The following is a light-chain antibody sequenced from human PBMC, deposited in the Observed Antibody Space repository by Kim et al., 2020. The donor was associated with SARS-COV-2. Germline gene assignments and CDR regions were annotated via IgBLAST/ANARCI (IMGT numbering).Light chain of an antibody. Sequence: LGQTVRITYQGDGLRSYYASWYRQKPVQAPVLVIYGKNNRPSGIPDRFSGSSSGNTASLTITGAQAEDEADYYCNSRDSSGNHYYVFGTGTKVTVL. J-gene: IGLJ1*01. CDR3: NSRDSSGNHYYV. CDR1: GLRSYY. CDR2: GKN. V-gene: IGLV3-19*01.